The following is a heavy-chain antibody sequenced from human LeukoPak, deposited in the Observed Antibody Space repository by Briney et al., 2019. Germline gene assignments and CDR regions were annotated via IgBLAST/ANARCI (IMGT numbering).Heavy chain of an antibody. V-gene: IGHV3-23*01. Sequence: PGGSLRLSCAASGFTFSSYAMSWVRQAPGKGLEWVSAISGSGGSTYYADSVKGRFTISRDNSKNTLYLQMNSLRAEDTAVYYCAKDGYYYGSRSYSPFDYWGQGTLVTVSS. J-gene: IGHJ4*02. CDR3: AKDGYYYGSRSYSPFDY. D-gene: IGHD3-10*01. CDR1: GFTFSSYA. CDR2: ISGSGGST.